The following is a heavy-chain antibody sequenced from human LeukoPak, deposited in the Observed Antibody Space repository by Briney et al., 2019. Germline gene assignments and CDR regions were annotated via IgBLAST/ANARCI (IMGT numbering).Heavy chain of an antibody. CDR2: INHSGST. CDR1: GGSFSGYY. CDR3: ARYYGGRKLYFDY. Sequence: SETLSLTCAVYGGSFSGYYWSWVRQPPGKGLELIGEINHSGSTNYNPSLKSRVTISVDTSKNQFSLKLSSVTAADTAVYYCARYYGGRKLYFDYWGQGTLVTVSS. V-gene: IGHV4-34*01. D-gene: IGHD4-23*01. J-gene: IGHJ4*02.